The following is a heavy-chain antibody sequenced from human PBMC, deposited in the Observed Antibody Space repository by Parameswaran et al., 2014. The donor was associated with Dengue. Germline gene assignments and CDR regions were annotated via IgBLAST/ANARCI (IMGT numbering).Heavy chain of an antibody. CDR2: INHSGST. J-gene: IGHJ4*02. Sequence: WIRQPPGKGLEWIGEINHSGSTNYNPSLKSRVTISVDTSKNQFSLKLSSVAAADTAVYYCASWRYSGSYYYFDYWGQGTLVTVSS. D-gene: IGHD1-26*01. V-gene: IGHV4-34*01. CDR3: ASWRYSGSYYYFDY.